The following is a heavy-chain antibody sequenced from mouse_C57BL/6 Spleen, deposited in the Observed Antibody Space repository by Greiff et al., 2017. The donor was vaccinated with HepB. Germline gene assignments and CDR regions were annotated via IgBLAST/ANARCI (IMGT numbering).Heavy chain of an antibody. CDR2: ILPGSGST. J-gene: IGHJ3*01. CDR1: GYTFTGYW. CDR3: ARKGSWFAY. V-gene: IGHV1-9*01. Sequence: VQLQQSGAELMKPGASVKLSCKATGYTFTGYWIEWVKQRPGHGLEWIGEILPGSGSTNYNEKFKGKATLTVDTSSSTAYMQLSSLTSEDSAVYYCARKGSWFAYWGQGTLVTVSA.